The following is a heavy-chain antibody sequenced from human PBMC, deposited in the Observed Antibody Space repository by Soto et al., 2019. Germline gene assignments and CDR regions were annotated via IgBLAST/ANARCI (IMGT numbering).Heavy chain of an antibody. V-gene: IGHV4-59*01. CDR3: ARSVAVPVANIEY. D-gene: IGHD3-3*01. CDR1: GGSISGSY. Sequence: SETLSLTCSVSGGSISGSYWSCIRQSPWKGLEWLVYVYYTGSTNYSPSLRSRVSISVDTSKNEFSLRLSSVTAADTAVYFCARSVAVPVANIEYWGQGTKVTVSS. CDR2: VYYTGST. J-gene: IGHJ4*02.